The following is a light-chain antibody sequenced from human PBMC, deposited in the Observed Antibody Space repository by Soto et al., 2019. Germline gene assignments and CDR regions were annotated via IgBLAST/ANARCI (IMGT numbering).Light chain of an antibody. Sequence: DIVMTQSPDSLAVSLGERATINCKSSQSVLSSSNSKSYLAWYQQKPGQPPRLLIYWASTRESGFPDRFIGSGSGTDFTLTISGLQAEDVAVYYCQQYYTPPVTFGGWTKVEVK. CDR1: QSVLSSSNSKSY. CDR2: WAS. J-gene: IGKJ4*01. CDR3: QQYYTPPVT. V-gene: IGKV4-1*01.